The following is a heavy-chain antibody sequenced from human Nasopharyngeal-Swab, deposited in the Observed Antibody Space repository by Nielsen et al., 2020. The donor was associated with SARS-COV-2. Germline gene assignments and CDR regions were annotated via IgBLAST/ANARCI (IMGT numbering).Heavy chain of an antibody. J-gene: IGHJ4*02. CDR2: ISSYNGNT. CDR3: ARDRRGRYYDSSGYYFPFDY. CDR1: GYTFTSDG. Sequence: ASVKVSCKASGYTFTSDGISWVRQAPGQGLEWMGWISSYNGNTNYAKKLQGRVTMTTDTSTSTAYMELRSLRSDDTAVYYCARDRRGRYYDSSGYYFPFDYWGQGTLVTVSS. V-gene: IGHV1-18*01. D-gene: IGHD3-22*01.